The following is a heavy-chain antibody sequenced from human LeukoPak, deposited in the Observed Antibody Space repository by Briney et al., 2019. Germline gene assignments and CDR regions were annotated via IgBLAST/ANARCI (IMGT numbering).Heavy chain of an antibody. D-gene: IGHD2-21*01. CDR2: IYTSGST. J-gene: IGHJ4*02. V-gene: IGHV4-61*02. CDR3: ARGGGDWGFHQSDY. CDR1: GGSFSSGSYY. Sequence: SQTLSLTCTVSGGSFSSGSYYWSWIRQPAGKGLEWIGRIYTSGSTNYNPSLKSRVTISVDTSKSQFSLKLSSVTAADTAVYYCARGGGDWGFHQSDYWGQGTLVTVSS.